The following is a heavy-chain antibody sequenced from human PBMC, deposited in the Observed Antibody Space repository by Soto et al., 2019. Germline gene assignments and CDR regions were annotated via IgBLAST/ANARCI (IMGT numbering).Heavy chain of an antibody. CDR2: IIPIFGTA. V-gene: IGHV1-69*01. J-gene: IGHJ4*02. D-gene: IGHD1-26*01. CDR1: GGTFSSYS. Sequence: QVQLVQSGAEVKKPGSSVKVSCKASGGTFSSYSINWVRQAPGQGLEWMGEIIPIFGTANYAKKFQGRVTITADESTSTAYMELSSLISEETAVYYCARDGGRHSGGIDYWGQGTLVTVSS. CDR3: ARDGGRHSGGIDY.